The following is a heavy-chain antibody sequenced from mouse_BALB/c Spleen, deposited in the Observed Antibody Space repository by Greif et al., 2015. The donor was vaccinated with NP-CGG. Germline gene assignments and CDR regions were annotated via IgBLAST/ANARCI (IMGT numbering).Heavy chain of an antibody. CDR2: INPSTGYT. Sequence: VQLQQSGAELAKPGASVKMSCKASGYTFTSYWTHWVKQRPGQGLEWIGYINPSTGYTEYNQKFKDKATLTADKSSSTAYMQLSSLTSEDSAVYYCARGLLRLRGYFDYWGQGTTLTVSS. CDR1: GYTFTSYW. CDR3: ARGLLRLRGYFDY. J-gene: IGHJ2*01. V-gene: IGHV1-7*01. D-gene: IGHD1-2*01.